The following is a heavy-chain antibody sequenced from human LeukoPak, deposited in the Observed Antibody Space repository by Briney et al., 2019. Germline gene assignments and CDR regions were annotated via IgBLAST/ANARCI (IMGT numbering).Heavy chain of an antibody. Sequence: GGSLRLSCAASGFTVSNYNMNWVRQAPGKGLEWVSHISSWSSATYYADSVKGRFTISRDNAKNTLYLQMSSLRPDDTAVYYCVNPGWYYDSSGYSYYYGMDVWGQGTTVTVSS. CDR2: ISSWSSAT. CDR3: VNPGWYYDSSGYSYYYGMDV. J-gene: IGHJ6*02. D-gene: IGHD3-22*01. CDR1: GFTVSNYN. V-gene: IGHV3-48*01.